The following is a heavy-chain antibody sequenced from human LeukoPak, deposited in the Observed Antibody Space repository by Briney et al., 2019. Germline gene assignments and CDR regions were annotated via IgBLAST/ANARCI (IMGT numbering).Heavy chain of an antibody. CDR1: GYTFTGYY. J-gene: IGHJ4*02. Sequence: ASVKVSCKASGYTFTGYYMHWVRQAPGQGLEWMGWINPSSGGTNYAQKFQGRVTMTRDTSISTAYMELSRLRSDDTAVYYCARGSIVVVVAATGIDYWGQGTLVTVSS. D-gene: IGHD2-15*01. CDR3: ARGSIVVVVAATGIDY. CDR2: INPSSGGT. V-gene: IGHV1-2*02.